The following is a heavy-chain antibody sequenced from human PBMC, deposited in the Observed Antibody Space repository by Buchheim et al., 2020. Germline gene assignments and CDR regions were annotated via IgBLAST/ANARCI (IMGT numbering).Heavy chain of an antibody. CDR1: GGSISSSSYY. D-gene: IGHD3-10*01. V-gene: IGHV4-39*01. J-gene: IGHJ4*02. CDR2: IYYSGST. CDR3: ARHKTYGSGSYYKGAHYYFDY. Sequence: QLQLQESGPGLVKPSEPLSLTCTVSGGSISSSSYYWGWIRQPPGKGLEWIGSIYYSGSTYYNPSLKSRVTISVDTSKNQFSLKLSSVTAADTAVYYCARHKTYGSGSYYKGAHYYFDYWGQGTL.